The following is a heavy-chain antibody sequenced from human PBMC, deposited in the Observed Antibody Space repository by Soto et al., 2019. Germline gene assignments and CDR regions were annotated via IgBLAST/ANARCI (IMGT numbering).Heavy chain of an antibody. Sequence: SAKLSCKDSGGTFSSYAISWVRQAPGQGLEWMGGIIPIFGTANYAQKFQGRVTITADESTSTAYMELSSLRSEDTAVYYCARGSSSSKYNWFDPWGQGTLVTGS. D-gene: IGHD6-6*01. CDR2: IIPIFGTA. CDR3: ARGSSSSKYNWFDP. CDR1: GGTFSSYA. J-gene: IGHJ5*02. V-gene: IGHV1-69*01.